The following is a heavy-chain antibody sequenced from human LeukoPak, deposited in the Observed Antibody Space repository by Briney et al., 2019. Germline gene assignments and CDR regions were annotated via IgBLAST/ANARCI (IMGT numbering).Heavy chain of an antibody. V-gene: IGHV1-18*01. CDR3: AREGYDILTQGDYGMDV. Sequence: ASVKVACKASGYTFITYGISWVRQAPGQGLEWMGWINSYTGNTNYAQKFQGRVIMTTDTSTSTAYMELRSLRSDDTAVYYCAREGYDILTQGDYGMDVWGQGTTVTVSS. CDR2: INSYTGNT. J-gene: IGHJ6*02. D-gene: IGHD3-9*01. CDR1: GYTFITYG.